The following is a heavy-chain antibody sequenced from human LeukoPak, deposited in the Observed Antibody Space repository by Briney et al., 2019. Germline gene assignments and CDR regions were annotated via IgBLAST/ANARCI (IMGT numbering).Heavy chain of an antibody. Sequence: SETLSLTCTVSGGSISNYYWNWLGQPPGKGLEWIGYIYYSGSTNYNPSLKSRVTMSLDTSKNQFSLRLTSVTAADTAVYYCARGFDSKSTYFDYWGQGTLVTVSS. D-gene: IGHD5-12*01. CDR3: ARGFDSKSTYFDY. CDR2: IYYSGST. CDR1: GGSISNYY. V-gene: IGHV4-59*01. J-gene: IGHJ4*02.